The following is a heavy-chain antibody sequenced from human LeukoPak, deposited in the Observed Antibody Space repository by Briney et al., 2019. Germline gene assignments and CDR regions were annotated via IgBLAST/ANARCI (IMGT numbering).Heavy chain of an antibody. CDR3: ARLGYCSSTSCYFDY. D-gene: IGHD2-2*01. J-gene: IGHJ4*02. Sequence: PSETLSLTCTVSGGSISSGSYYWGWVRQPPGKGLEWIGSFHYSGSTYYNPSLKSRVTISVDTSKNQFSQKLSSVTAADTAVYFCARLGYCSSTSCYFDYWGQGTLVTVSS. CDR2: FHYSGST. V-gene: IGHV4-39*01. CDR1: GGSISSGSYY.